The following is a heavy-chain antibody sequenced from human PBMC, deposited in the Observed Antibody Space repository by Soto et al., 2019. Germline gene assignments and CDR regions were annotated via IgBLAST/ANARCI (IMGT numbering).Heavy chain of an antibody. J-gene: IGHJ4*02. CDR1: GFTFSDYY. CDR3: ARVVTYYYGSGSYSPLHYFDY. Sequence: RLSCAASGFTFSDYYMSWIRQAPGKGLEWVSYISSSSSYTNYADSVKGRFTISRDNAKNSLYLQMNSLRAEDTAVYYCARVVTYYYGSGSYSPLHYFDYWGQGTLVTSPQ. V-gene: IGHV3-11*03. CDR2: ISSSSSYT. D-gene: IGHD3-10*01.